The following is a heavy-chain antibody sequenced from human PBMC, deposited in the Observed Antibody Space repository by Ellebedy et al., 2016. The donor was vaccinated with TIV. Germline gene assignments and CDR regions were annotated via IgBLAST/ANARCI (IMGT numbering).Heavy chain of an antibody. V-gene: IGHV4-34*01. D-gene: IGHD4-23*01. CDR1: GGSFRGNY. Sequence: MPGGSLRLSCAVYGGSFRGNYWSCIRQPPGKGLEWIGEINQGGGSNYNPSLKSRVTISLDKSNNHLSLKLTPVTAADTAVYYCARMRADYGGNDYWGQGTLVTVSS. J-gene: IGHJ4*02. CDR3: ARMRADYGGNDY. CDR2: INQGGGS.